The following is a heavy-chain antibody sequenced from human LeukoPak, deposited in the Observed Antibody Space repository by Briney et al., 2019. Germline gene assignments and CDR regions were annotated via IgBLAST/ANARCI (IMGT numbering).Heavy chain of an antibody. CDR1: GGSFSGYY. V-gene: IGHV4-34*01. Sequence: PSETLSLTCAVYGGSFSGYYWSWIRQPPGKGLEWIGEINHSGSTNYNPSLKSRVTISVDTSKNQFSLKLSSVTAADTAVYYCARGFGQLKPFYYYYYYMDVWGKGTTVTVSS. D-gene: IGHD3/OR15-3a*01. J-gene: IGHJ6*03. CDR3: ARGFGQLKPFYYYYYYMDV. CDR2: INHSGST.